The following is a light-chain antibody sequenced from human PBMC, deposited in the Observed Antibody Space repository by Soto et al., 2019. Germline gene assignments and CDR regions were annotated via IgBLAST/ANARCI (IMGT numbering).Light chain of an antibody. V-gene: IGKV3-11*01. J-gene: IGKJ1*01. Sequence: EIVLTQSPATLSFSPGERATLSCRASQSVSSYLAWYQQKPGQAPRLLIYDASNRATGIPDRFSASGSGTDFTLTISDVQPEDFALYYCHQRQSWPRTFGQGTKVDIK. CDR1: QSVSSY. CDR3: HQRQSWPRT. CDR2: DAS.